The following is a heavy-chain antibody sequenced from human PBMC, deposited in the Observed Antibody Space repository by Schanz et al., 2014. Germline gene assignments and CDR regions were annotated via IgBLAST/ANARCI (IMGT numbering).Heavy chain of an antibody. CDR2: ISAYNGNT. CDR1: GGTFSSFG. V-gene: IGHV1-18*01. J-gene: IGHJ4*02. D-gene: IGHD6-19*01. Sequence: VQLEQSGAEVKKPGSSVKVSCKASGGTFSSFGINWVRQAPGQGLEWKGWISAYNGNTNYAQKLQGRVTMTTDTSTSTAYMELRSLRSDDTAVYYCARGGYSSGWYDRDIAHFDYWGQGTLVTVSS. CDR3: ARGGYSSGWYDRDIAHFDY.